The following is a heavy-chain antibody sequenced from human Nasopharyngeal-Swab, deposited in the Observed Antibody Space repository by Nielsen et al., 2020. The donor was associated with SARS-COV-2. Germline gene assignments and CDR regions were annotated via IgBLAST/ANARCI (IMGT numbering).Heavy chain of an antibody. Sequence: WIRQPPGKGLEWIGYIYYSGSTYYNPSLKSRVTISVDMSKNQFSLKLSSVTAADTAVYYCARDYRTVTTGGVYYYYYMDVWGKGTTVTVSS. V-gene: IGHV4-30-4*01. J-gene: IGHJ6*03. CDR3: ARDYRTVTTGGVYYYYYMDV. D-gene: IGHD4-17*01. CDR2: IYYSGST.